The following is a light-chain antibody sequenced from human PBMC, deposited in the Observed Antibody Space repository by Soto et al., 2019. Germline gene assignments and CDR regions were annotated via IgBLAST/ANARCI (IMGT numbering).Light chain of an antibody. CDR2: ANN. Sequence: QPVLTQPPSVSGAPGQRVTISCTGSSSNIGAGYDVQWYQQLPGTAPKLLIYANNNRPSGVPDRFSASKSGTSASLAITGLQAEDEADYYCQSYDSSLSGGVFGGGTKLTVL. J-gene: IGLJ2*01. CDR3: QSYDSSLSGGV. CDR1: SSNIGAGYD. V-gene: IGLV1-40*01.